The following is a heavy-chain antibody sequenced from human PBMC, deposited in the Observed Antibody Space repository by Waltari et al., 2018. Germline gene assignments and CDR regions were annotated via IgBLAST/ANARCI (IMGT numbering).Heavy chain of an antibody. CDR2: ISWNSGSI. D-gene: IGHD6-13*01. V-gene: IGHV3-9*03. J-gene: IGHJ3*02. CDR3: AKDKGSSWYLDAFDI. Sequence: EVQLVESGGGLVQPGRSLRLSCAASGFTFDDYAMHWVRQAPGKGPEWVSGISWNSGSIGYADSVKGRFTISRDNAKNSLYLQMNSLRAEDMALYYCAKDKGSSWYLDAFDIWGQGTMVTVSS. CDR1: GFTFDDYA.